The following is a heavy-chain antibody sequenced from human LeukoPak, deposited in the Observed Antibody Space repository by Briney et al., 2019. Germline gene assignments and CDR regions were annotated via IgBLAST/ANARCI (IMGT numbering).Heavy chain of an antibody. Sequence: ASVKVPCKASGYTFTSYYMHWVRQAPGQGLEWMGIINPSGGSTSYAQKFQGRVTMTRDTSTSTVYMELSSLRSEDTAVYYCARGGATYDFSLYGMDVWGQGTTVTVSS. D-gene: IGHD3-3*01. J-gene: IGHJ6*02. CDR2: INPSGGST. CDR3: ARGGATYDFSLYGMDV. CDR1: GYTFTSYY. V-gene: IGHV1-46*01.